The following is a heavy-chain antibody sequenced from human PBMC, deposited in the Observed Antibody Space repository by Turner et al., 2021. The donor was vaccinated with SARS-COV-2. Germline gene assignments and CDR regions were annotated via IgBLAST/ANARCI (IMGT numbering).Heavy chain of an antibody. CDR2: IHPSGTP. V-gene: IGHV4-34*02. D-gene: IGHD2-15*01. CDR3: AKGDDSRKSGLL. Sequence: QVQLQQWGAGLLKPSETLSLTCAVYGGSFSGYYWTWIRQPPGKGRVWIGEIHPSGTPYHNPALKGRVTMSVDTSKNQFYLKVSSVTAADTAVYYCAKGDDSRKSGLLWGQGTLVTVSS. J-gene: IGHJ4*02. CDR1: GGSFSGYY.